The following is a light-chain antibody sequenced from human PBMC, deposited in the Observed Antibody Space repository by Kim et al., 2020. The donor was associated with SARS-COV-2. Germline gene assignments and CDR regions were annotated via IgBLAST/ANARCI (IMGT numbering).Light chain of an antibody. J-gene: IGKJ4*01. V-gene: IGKV3-11*01. CDR2: DVS. CDR3: PHRKNWPVT. CDR1: QNVNNY. Sequence: EVVLTQSPATLSLSPGDRATLSCRASQNVNNYLAWYQQKPGKPPRLLLYDVSNRATGIPARFSGTGSGTDFTLTISSLEPEDFAVYYCPHRKNWPVTFGGGPRWIS.